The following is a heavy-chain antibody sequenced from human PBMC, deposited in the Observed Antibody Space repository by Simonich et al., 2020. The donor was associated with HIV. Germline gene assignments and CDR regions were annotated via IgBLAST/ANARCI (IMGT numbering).Heavy chain of an antibody. J-gene: IGHJ2*01. Sequence: QVQLVQSGAEVKKPGASVKVSCKASGYTFTSYYMNWVRQAPGQGLECMGKITPGGSRTYAQKFQGRVTMTRDTSTSTVYMELSSLRSEDTAVYYCAGDSGGYWYFDLWGRGTLVTVSS. CDR1: GYTFTSYY. CDR2: ITPGGSR. V-gene: IGHV1-46*01. D-gene: IGHD2-15*01. CDR3: AGDSGGYWYFDL.